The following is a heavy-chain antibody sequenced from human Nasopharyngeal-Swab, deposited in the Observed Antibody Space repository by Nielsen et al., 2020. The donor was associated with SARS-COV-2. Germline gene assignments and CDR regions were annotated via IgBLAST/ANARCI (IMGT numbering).Heavy chain of an antibody. CDR2: IYYTGST. CDR1: GCSISGCY. Sequence: SETLSLTCTFSGCSISGCYWSWIRQPPGKGLEWFGNIYYTGSTKYNPSLKSRVTLSIDTSKNQFSLKLSFVTAADTAVYYCARDRPNYGMDVWGRGTTVTVSS. J-gene: IGHJ6*02. V-gene: IGHV4-59*01. CDR3: ARDRPNYGMDV.